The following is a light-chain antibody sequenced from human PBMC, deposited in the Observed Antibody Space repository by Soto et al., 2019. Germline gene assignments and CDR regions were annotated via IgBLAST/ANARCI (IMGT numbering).Light chain of an antibody. Sequence: EIVMTQSPATLSVSPGERATLSCRASQSVTSNLAWYQQKPGQAPRLLMYDASTRANGIPARFSGSGSGTEFTLTISRLQSEDFAVYYCQQYNNWYTFGQGTKLDIK. CDR1: QSVTSN. CDR2: DAS. J-gene: IGKJ2*01. V-gene: IGKV3-15*01. CDR3: QQYNNWYT.